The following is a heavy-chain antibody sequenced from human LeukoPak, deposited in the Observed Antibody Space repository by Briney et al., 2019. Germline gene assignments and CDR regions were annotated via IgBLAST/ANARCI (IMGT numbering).Heavy chain of an antibody. J-gene: IGHJ6*04. V-gene: IGHV3-48*03. CDR3: ARVHFSLAGDV. D-gene: IGHD2/OR15-2a*01. CDR1: GFTFSSYE. Sequence: GGSLRLSCAASGFTFSSYEMNWVRQAPGKGLEWVSYNSSSGSTIYYADSVKGRFTISRDNAKNSLYLQMNSLRAEDTAVYYCARVHFSLAGDVWGKGTTVTVSS. CDR2: NSSSGSTI.